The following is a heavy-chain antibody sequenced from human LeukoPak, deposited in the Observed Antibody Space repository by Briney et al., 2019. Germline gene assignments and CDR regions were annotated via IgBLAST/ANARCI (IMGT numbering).Heavy chain of an antibody. Sequence: GGSLRLSCAASGFSFSSYGMHWVRQAPGKGLEWLAFIQSDGSDKDYPDPVKGRFTIFRDNSRNTLYLQMNSLRDEDTAAYYCVKGLVPGENWYFDLWGRGALVTVSS. D-gene: IGHD3-16*01. CDR3: VKGLVPGENWYFDL. CDR2: IQSDGSDK. CDR1: GFSFSSYG. V-gene: IGHV3-30*02. J-gene: IGHJ2*01.